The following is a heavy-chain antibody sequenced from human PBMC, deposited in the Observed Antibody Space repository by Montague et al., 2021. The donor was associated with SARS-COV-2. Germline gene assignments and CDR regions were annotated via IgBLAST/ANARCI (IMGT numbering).Heavy chain of an antibody. Sequence: VSPGASLSSDSLSWHWIRQSPSRGLEGLASTYYRSKWYNDSAPSVSGRATVKPDTSRNQFSLHLDSVTPEDTALYFCARKMDSSFDVWGKGTMVIVSS. CDR2: TYYRSKWYN. J-gene: IGHJ3*01. CDR1: GASLSSDSLS. D-gene: IGHD2-2*03. V-gene: IGHV6-1*01. CDR3: ARKMDSSFDV.